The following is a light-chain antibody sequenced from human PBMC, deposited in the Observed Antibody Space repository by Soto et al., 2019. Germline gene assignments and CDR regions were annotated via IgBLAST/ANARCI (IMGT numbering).Light chain of an antibody. CDR3: QQRSNWPFT. Sequence: PGERATLSCRASQSVSGYLAWYQQKPGQAPRLLIYDASNRATGNPARFSGSGSGTDFTLTISSLEPGDFAVYYCQQRSNWPFTFGPVTTVDVK. CDR2: DAS. V-gene: IGKV3-11*01. J-gene: IGKJ3*01. CDR1: QSVSGY.